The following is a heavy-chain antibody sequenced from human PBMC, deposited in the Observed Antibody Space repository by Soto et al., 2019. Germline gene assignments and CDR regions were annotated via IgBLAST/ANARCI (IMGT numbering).Heavy chain of an antibody. V-gene: IGHV4-61*08. CDR3: ARAPAAAGTYVLDP. CDR1: GGTVNRGAYY. J-gene: IGHJ5*02. Sequence: QVQLQESGPGLVKPSETLSLTCTVSGGTVNRGAYYWSWIRQPPGKGLEWMGYIYYSGSNNYNPALKSRVTVSVDTSKSPFSLKLTSVTAADTAIYFCARAPAAAGTYVLDPWGQGTPVTVSS. D-gene: IGHD6-13*01. CDR2: IYYSGSN.